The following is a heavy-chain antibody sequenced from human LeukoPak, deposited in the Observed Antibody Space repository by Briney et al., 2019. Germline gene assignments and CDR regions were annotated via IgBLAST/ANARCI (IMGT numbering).Heavy chain of an antibody. CDR1: GASIGSGGYY. V-gene: IGHV4-39*07. J-gene: IGHJ6*02. CDR3: ARVMGATRGMDV. D-gene: IGHD1-26*01. Sequence: SETLSLTCTVSGASIGSGGYYWGWTRQHPGKGLEWIGYIYYSASPYYSGSANYNPSLKSRLTISVDTSKNQFSLKVRSVSAADTAVYYCARVMGATRGMDVWGQGTTVIVSS. CDR2: YIYYSASPYYSGSA.